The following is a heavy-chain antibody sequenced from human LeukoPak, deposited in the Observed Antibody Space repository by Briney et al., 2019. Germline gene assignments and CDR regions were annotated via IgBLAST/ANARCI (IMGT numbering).Heavy chain of an antibody. CDR2: ISAYTGNT. D-gene: IGHD5-18*01. CDR3: ARSMVQLDAFDI. V-gene: IGHV1-18*01. Sequence: GASVKVSCKASGYTFSSYGISWVRQAPGQGLEWMGWISAYTGNTNYAQKLQSRVTMTTDTSTSTAYMELRSLRSDDTAVYYCARSMVQLDAFDIWGQGTMVTVSS. J-gene: IGHJ3*02. CDR1: GYTFSSYG.